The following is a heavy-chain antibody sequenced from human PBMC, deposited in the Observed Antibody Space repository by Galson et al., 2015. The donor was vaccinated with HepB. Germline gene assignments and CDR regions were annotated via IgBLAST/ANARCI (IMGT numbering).Heavy chain of an antibody. J-gene: IGHJ4*02. Sequence: QSGAEVKKPGESLRISCESFGYGFTSYWISWVRQMPGRGLEWIGRIDASDSYTKYSPSFEGHVTISADKSITTTFLQWSSLKASDSAMYYCARSTRQTGYYMESFDYWGQGTLVTVSS. CDR2: IDASDSYT. CDR3: ARSTRQTGYYMESFDY. CDR1: GYGFTSYW. V-gene: IGHV5-10-1*01. D-gene: IGHD3-9*01.